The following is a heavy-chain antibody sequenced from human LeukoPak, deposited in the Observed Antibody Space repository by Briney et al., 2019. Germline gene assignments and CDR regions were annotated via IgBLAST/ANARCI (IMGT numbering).Heavy chain of an antibody. Sequence: GGSLRLSCVASGFTFSTYDMHWVRQVTGKGLEWVSSIGAAGDTDYPASVKGRFTISRENAKNSLYLQMNSLRAGDTAVYYCARRRYNWNAIDYWGQGTLVTVSS. CDR1: GFTFSTYD. CDR3: ARRRYNWNAIDY. D-gene: IGHD1-20*01. CDR2: IGAAGDT. V-gene: IGHV3-13*01. J-gene: IGHJ4*02.